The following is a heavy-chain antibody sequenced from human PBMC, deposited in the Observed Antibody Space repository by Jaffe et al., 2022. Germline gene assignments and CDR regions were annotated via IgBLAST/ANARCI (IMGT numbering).Heavy chain of an antibody. CDR1: GFTFGDYA. Sequence: EVQLVESGGGLVQPGRSLRLSCTASGFTFGDYAMSWVRQAPGKGLEWVGFIRSKAYGGTTEYAASVKGRFTISRDDSKSIAYLQMNSLKTEDTAVYYCTRDRPIRGYYDSTLSRYYYYMDVWGKGTTVTVSS. J-gene: IGHJ6*03. D-gene: IGHD3-22*01. V-gene: IGHV3-49*04. CDR3: TRDRPIRGYYDSTLSRYYYYMDV. CDR2: IRSKAYGGTT.